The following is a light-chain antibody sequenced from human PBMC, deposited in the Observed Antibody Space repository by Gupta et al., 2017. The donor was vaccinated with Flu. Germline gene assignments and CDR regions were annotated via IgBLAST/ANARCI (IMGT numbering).Light chain of an antibody. V-gene: IGLV1-44*01. CDR2: SDS. Sequence: QSVLTQPPSPSGTPGQRVTIPCSGGNSNIGNNPVNWYQQLPGTAPQLLVYSDSQRPSGVPDRFSGSKSGTSASLAISGPQSEDEADYYCAAWDDTLNGPVFGGGTKLTVL. CDR1: NSNIGNNP. CDR3: AAWDDTLNGPV. J-gene: IGLJ3*02.